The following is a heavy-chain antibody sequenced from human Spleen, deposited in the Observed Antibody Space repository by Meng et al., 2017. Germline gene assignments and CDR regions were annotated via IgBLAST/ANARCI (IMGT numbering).Heavy chain of an antibody. J-gene: IGHJ4*02. CDR2: INPNNGGT. CDR1: GYTFTDYY. Sequence: ASVKVSCKASGYTFTDYYIHWVRQAPGQGLEWMGRINPNNGGTNYAQKFQGRVTMTRDTSISTAYMELNRLRSDDTAVYYCARDPRGDGQPPTWWGQGTLVTVSS. D-gene: IGHD3-10*01. CDR3: ARDPRGDGQPPTW. V-gene: IGHV1-2*06.